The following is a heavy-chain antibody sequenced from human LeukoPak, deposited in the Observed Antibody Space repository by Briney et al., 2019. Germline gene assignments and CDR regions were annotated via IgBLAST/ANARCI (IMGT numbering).Heavy chain of an antibody. J-gene: IGHJ1*01. V-gene: IGHV3-73*01. CDR2: IRSKANSYAT. D-gene: IGHD3-22*01. CDR3: TRRTYYYDSSGSPTEYFQH. Sequence: PGGSLRLSCAASGFTFSGSAMHWVREAPGKGLEWVGRIRSKANSYATAYAASVKGRFTISRDDSKNTAYLQMNSLKTEDTAVYYCTRRTYYYDSSGSPTEYFQHWGQGTLVTVSS. CDR1: GFTFSGSA.